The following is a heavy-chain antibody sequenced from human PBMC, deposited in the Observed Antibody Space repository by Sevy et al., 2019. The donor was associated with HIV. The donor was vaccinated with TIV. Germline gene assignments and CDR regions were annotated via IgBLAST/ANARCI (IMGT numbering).Heavy chain of an antibody. CDR2: ISNSGRTT. D-gene: IGHD2-2*03. J-gene: IGHJ3*02. V-gene: IGHV3-11*04. CDR3: VRDRSASWIDAFDI. Sequence: GGSLRLSCAASGFTFSDYYMTWVRQAPGKGLEWIAYISNSGRTTHNADSVDGRFTISRDNANNSLYLQMNSLRVEDTAVYYCVRDRSASWIDAFDIWGRGARVTVSS. CDR1: GFTFSDYY.